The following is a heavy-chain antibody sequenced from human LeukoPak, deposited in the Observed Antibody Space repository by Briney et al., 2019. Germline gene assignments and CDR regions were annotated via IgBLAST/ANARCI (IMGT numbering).Heavy chain of an antibody. Sequence: ASVKVSCKASGYTFTGYYMHWVRQAPGQGLEWMGWINPNSGGTNYAQKFQGRVTMTGDTSISTAYMELSRLRSDDTAVYYCARRPTDFYGSGSYYVYWGQGTLVTVSS. CDR2: INPNSGGT. J-gene: IGHJ4*02. D-gene: IGHD3-10*01. CDR3: ARRPTDFYGSGSYYVY. V-gene: IGHV1-2*02. CDR1: GYTFTGYY.